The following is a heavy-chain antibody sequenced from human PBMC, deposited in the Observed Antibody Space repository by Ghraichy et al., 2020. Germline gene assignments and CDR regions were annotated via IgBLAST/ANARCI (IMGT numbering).Heavy chain of an antibody. CDR1: GFIFRNYG. V-gene: IGHV3-30*03. D-gene: IGHD5-24*01. CDR2: ISYHGTGA. CDR3: ARDMFPVLVHTDNYLSNRFDP. J-gene: IGHJ5*02. Sequence: GGSLRLSCAASGFIFRNYGFHWVRQAPGKGSEWVAAISYHGTGAFYIDSVKGRFTVSRDNARDTVFLQMNSLRPEDTAVYYCARDMFPVLVHTDNYLSNRFDPWGQGTQVTVSS.